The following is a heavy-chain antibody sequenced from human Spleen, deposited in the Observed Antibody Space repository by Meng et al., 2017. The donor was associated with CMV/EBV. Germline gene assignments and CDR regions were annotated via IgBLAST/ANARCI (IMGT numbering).Heavy chain of an antibody. CDR1: GYTFTSYG. Sequence: ASVKVSCKASGYTFTSYGISWVRQAPGQGLEWIGWISGYKGYTKYSQKVQGRVTLTTDTPTRTAYMELGSLRSDDTAIYYCARDFLERPGHVDYWGQGTLVTVSS. CDR3: ARDFLERPGHVDY. CDR2: ISGYKGYT. V-gene: IGHV1-18*01. D-gene: IGHD1-1*01. J-gene: IGHJ4*02.